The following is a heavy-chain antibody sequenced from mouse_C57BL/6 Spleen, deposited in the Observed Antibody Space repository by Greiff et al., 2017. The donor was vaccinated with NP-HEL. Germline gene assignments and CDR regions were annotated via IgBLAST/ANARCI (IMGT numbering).Heavy chain of an antibody. Sequence: VQLQQSGAELVRPGTSVKVSCKASGYAFTNYLIEWVKQRPGQGLEWIGVINPGSGGTNYNEKFKGKATLTADKSSSTAYMQLSSLTSEDSAVYFCAREEDGNYVYFDVWGTGTTVTVSS. CDR1: GYAFTNYL. D-gene: IGHD2-1*01. CDR3: AREEDGNYVYFDV. V-gene: IGHV1-54*01. CDR2: INPGSGGT. J-gene: IGHJ1*03.